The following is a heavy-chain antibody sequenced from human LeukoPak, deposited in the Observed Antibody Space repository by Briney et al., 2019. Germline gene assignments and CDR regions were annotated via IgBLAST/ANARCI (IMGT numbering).Heavy chain of an antibody. D-gene: IGHD5/OR15-5a*01. J-gene: IGHJ3*02. Sequence: PGGSLRLSCAASGFTFSSYWMHWVRQAPGKGLVWVSRIKTDGSSTDYADSVKGRFTISRDNAKNTMYLQMNSLRAKDTAVYYCARGVSGTGPDIWGLGTMVTVSS. CDR2: IKTDGSST. V-gene: IGHV3-74*01. CDR3: ARGVSGTGPDI. CDR1: GFTFSSYW.